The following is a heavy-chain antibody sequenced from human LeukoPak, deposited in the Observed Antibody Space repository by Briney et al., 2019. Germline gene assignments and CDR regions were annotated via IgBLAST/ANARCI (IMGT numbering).Heavy chain of an antibody. CDR2: ISGSGGSA. Sequence: GGSLRLSCAASGFTFSSYAMSWVRQAPGKGLEWVSAISGSGGSAYYADSVKGRFTISRDNSKNTLYLQMNSLRAEDTAVYYCAKVWAGIRWYYFDYWGQGILVTVSS. CDR3: AKVWAGIRWYYFDY. J-gene: IGHJ4*02. CDR1: GFTFSSYA. V-gene: IGHV3-23*01. D-gene: IGHD3-10*01.